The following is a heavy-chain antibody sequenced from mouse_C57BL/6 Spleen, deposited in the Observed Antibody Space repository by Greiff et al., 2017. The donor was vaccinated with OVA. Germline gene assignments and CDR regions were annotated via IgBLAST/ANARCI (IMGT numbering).Heavy chain of an antibody. CDR1: GFTFSSYA. CDR3: TRVDGYDEYFDY. J-gene: IGHJ2*01. D-gene: IGHD2-2*01. Sequence: DVMLVESGEGLVKPGGSLKLSCAASGFTFSSYAMSWVRQTPEKRLEWVAYLSSGGDYIYYEDTVKGRFTISRDNARNTLYLQMSRLKSEDTAMDYGTRVDGYDEYFDYWGQGTTLTVSS. V-gene: IGHV5-9-1*02. CDR2: LSSGGDYI.